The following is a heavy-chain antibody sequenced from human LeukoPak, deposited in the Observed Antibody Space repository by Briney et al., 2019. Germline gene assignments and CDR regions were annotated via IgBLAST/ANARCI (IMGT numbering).Heavy chain of an antibody. CDR2: ISYDGSNK. V-gene: IGHV3-30*18. J-gene: IGHJ4*02. CDR1: GFTFSNYG. Sequence: GGSLRLSCAASGFTFSNYGMHWVRQAPGKGLEWVAVISYDGSNKYYADSVKGRFTISRDNSKNTLYLQMNSLRAEDTAVYYCANSATPDYYDSSGYCLDYWGQGTLVTVSS. D-gene: IGHD3-22*01. CDR3: ANSATPDYYDSSGYCLDY.